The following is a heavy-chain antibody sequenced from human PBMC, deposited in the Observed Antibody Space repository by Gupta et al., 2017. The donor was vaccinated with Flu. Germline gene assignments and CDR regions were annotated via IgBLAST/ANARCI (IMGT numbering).Heavy chain of an antibody. D-gene: IGHD5-12*01. J-gene: IGHJ3*02. CDR3: ALGATIGFSGYPAAFDI. CDR1: VFTFSSYG. V-gene: IGHV3-30*03. CDR2: ISYDGSNK. Sequence: QVQLVESGGGVVQPGRSLRLSCAASVFTFSSYGMHWVRQAPGKGLEWVAVISYDGSNKYYADSVKGRFTISRDNSKNTLYLQMNSLRAEDTAVYYCALGATIGFSGYPAAFDIWGQGTMVTVSS.